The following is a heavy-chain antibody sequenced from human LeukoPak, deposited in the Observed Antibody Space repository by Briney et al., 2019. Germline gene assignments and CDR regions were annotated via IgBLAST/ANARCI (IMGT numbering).Heavy chain of an antibody. CDR1: GYTFTSYS. Sequence: ASVKVSCKASGYTFTSYSISWVRQAPGQGLEWMGWISPYNGNTNYAQKLQGRVTMTTDTSTSTAYMELRSLRSDDTAVYYCATDSRTTVTGPGVYWYFDLWGRGTLVTVSS. CDR3: ATDSRTTVTGPGVYWYFDL. D-gene: IGHD4-17*01. J-gene: IGHJ2*01. CDR2: ISPYNGNT. V-gene: IGHV1-18*01.